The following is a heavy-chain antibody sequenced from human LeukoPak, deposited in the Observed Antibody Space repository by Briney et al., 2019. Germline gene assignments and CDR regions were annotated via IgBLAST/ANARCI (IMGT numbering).Heavy chain of an antibody. D-gene: IGHD5-12*01. CDR1: GFTFSSYA. Sequence: GGSLRLSCAASGFTFSSYAMSWVRQAPGKGLEWVSAISGSGGSTYYADSVKGRFTISRDNSKNALYLQMNSLRAEDTAVYYCAKSGYDWYYFDYWGQGTLVTVSS. CDR3: AKSGYDWYYFDY. J-gene: IGHJ4*02. V-gene: IGHV3-23*01. CDR2: ISGSGGST.